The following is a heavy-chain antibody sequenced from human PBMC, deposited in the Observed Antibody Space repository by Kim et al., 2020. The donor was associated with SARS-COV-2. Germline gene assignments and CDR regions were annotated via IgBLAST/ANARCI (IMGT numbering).Heavy chain of an antibody. D-gene: IGHD3-10*01. CDR3: AKDSVSLLWFGESIDY. V-gene: IGHV3-30*18. CDR2: ISYDGSNK. Sequence: GGSLRLSCAASGFTFSSYGMHWVRQAPGKGLEWVAVISYDGSNKYYADSVKGRFTISRDNSKNTLYLQMNSLRAEDTAVYYCAKDSVSLLWFGESIDYWGQGTLVTVSS. J-gene: IGHJ4*02. CDR1: GFTFSSYG.